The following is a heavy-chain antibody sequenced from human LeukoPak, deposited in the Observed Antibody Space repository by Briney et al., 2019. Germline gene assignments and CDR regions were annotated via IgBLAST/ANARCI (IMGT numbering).Heavy chain of an antibody. Sequence: HPGGSLRLSCAASGFTFSSYGLHWLRQAPGKGLAWVTFIRYDGTAKSYADSVKGRFTISRDDCKNTLYLQMNSLRPEDTAVYYCAKGVYYCSSSTCPQYYYYMDVWGKGTTVTVSS. V-gene: IGHV3-30*02. CDR1: GFTFSSYG. CDR2: IRYDGTAK. D-gene: IGHD2-2*01. CDR3: AKGVYYCSSSTCPQYYYYMDV. J-gene: IGHJ6*03.